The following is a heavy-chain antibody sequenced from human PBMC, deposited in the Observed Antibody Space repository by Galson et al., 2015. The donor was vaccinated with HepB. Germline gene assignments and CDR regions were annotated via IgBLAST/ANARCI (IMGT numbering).Heavy chain of an antibody. Sequence: SLRLSCAASGFTFSDYYMSWIRQAPGKGLEWVSYISSSSSYTNYADSVKGRFTISRDNAKNSLYLQMNSLRAEDTAVYYCARDLVGFTMNIDYWGQGTLVTVSS. J-gene: IGHJ4*02. V-gene: IGHV3-11*05. D-gene: IGHD3-22*01. CDR1: GFTFSDYY. CDR3: ARDLVGFTMNIDY. CDR2: ISSSSSYT.